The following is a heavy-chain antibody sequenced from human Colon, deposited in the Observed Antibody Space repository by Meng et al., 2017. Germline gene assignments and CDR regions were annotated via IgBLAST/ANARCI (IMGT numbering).Heavy chain of an antibody. CDR2: IDHRGDP. J-gene: IGHJ4*02. Sequence: QVQLQQWGAGLLKPSETLSLTCSVSGGSITTNSYWSWVRQSPEKGLEWIGQIDHRGDPYYNPSLKSRVTMSVDRSKSQVSLQLTSVTAADTAVYYCARHGGYYQDYWGQGTLVTVSS. CDR3: ARHGGYYQDY. V-gene: IGHV4-4*02. CDR1: GGSITTNSY. D-gene: IGHD4-23*01.